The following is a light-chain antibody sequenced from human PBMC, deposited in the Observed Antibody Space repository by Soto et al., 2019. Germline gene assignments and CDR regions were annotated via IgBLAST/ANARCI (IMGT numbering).Light chain of an antibody. V-gene: IGLV1-51*02. Sequence: QSVLTQPPSVSAAPGQKVTISCSGSSANIGNNYVSWYQQLPGTAPKLLIYENNKRPSGIPDRFSGSKSGTSATLGITGLQTGDEADYYCGTWYSSLSAWVFGGGTQLTVL. CDR3: GTWYSSLSAWV. J-gene: IGLJ3*02. CDR1: SANIGNNY. CDR2: ENN.